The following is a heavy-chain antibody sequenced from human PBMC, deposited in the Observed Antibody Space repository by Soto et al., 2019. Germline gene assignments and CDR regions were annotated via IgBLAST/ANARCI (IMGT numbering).Heavy chain of an antibody. CDR1: GFTFSSYW. J-gene: IGHJ4*02. CDR2: INSDGSNT. Sequence: GGSLRLSCAASGFTFSSYWMHWVRQAPGKGLVWVSRINSDGSNTSYADSVKGRFTISVDTSKNQFSLKLSSVTAADTAVYYCARVRSSGYYSGVVGYWGQGTLVTVSS. V-gene: IGHV3-74*01. D-gene: IGHD3-22*01. CDR3: ARVRSSGYYSGVVGY.